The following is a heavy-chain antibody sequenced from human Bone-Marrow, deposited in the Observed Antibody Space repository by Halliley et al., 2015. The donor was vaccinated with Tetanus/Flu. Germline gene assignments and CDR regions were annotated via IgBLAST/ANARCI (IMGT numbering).Heavy chain of an antibody. CDR2: IYPDDSDT. CDR3: ARYSSSSENWFDP. V-gene: IGHV5-51*03. D-gene: IGHD6-6*01. CDR1: GDSFNTYW. Sequence: QLVQSGPEVKRPGESLRISCQGSGDSFNTYWIAWVRQMPGKGLEWMGLIYPDDSDTRYSPSFQGHVTISADKSINTAYLQWSNLKASDTAMYYCARYSSSSENWFDPWGQGTLVTVSS. J-gene: IGHJ5*02.